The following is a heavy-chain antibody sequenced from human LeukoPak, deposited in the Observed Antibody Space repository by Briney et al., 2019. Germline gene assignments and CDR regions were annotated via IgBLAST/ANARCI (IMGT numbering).Heavy chain of an antibody. J-gene: IGHJ4*02. CDR2: SSDSGGST. D-gene: IGHD3-16*01. CDR1: GFTFSSYA. CDR3: AKPHYDCVWGPVY. V-gene: IGHV3-23*01. Sequence: PGGSLRLTCAASGFTFSSYAMSWVRQAPGKGLEWLSASSDSGGSTYYADSVKGRFTIYRDNSKNPLYLQMNSLRAEDTAVYYCAKPHYDCVWGPVYWGQGTLVTVS.